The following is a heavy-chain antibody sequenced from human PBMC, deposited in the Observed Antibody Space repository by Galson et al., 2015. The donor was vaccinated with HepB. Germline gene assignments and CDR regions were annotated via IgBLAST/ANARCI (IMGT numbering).Heavy chain of an antibody. V-gene: IGHV1-18*01. J-gene: IGHJ6*03. Sequence: SVKVSCKASGYTFTSYGISWVRQAPGQGLEWMGWISAYNGNTNYAQKLQGRVTMTTDTSTSTAYMELRSLRSDDTAVYYCARVGHYDSSGWDLIPSYYYYYYYMDVWGKGTTVTVSS. D-gene: IGHD3-22*01. CDR1: GYTFTSYG. CDR3: ARVGHYDSSGWDLIPSYYYYYYYMDV. CDR2: ISAYNGNT.